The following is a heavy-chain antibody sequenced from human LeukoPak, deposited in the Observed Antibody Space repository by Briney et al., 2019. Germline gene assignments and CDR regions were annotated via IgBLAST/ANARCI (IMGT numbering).Heavy chain of an antibody. J-gene: IGHJ4*02. CDR3: ARRVYSSSWSYYFDY. D-gene: IGHD6-13*01. CDR1: GGSISSYY. V-gene: IGHV4-59*01. Sequence: SETLSLTCTVSGGSISSYYWSWIRQPPGKGLEWIGYIYYSGGTNYNPSLKSRVAISVDTSKNQFSLKLSSVTAADTAVYYCARRVYSSSWSYYFDYWGQGTLVTVSS. CDR2: IYYSGGT.